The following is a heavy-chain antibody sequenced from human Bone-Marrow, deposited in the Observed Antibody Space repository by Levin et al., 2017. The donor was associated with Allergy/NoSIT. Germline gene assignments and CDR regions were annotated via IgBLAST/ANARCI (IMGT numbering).Heavy chain of an antibody. CDR2: ITRRSDYM. J-gene: IGHJ6*02. Sequence: PLASVKVSCAASGFNFSTYNMNWVRQTPGKGLEWVSSITRRSDYMYYADSVKGRFIISRDNAKNSLFLQMNSLRVDDTAVYYCAKDRTYGILWNYGMDVWGQGTTVTVSS. CDR3: AKDRTYGILWNYGMDV. CDR1: GFNFSTYN. V-gene: IGHV3-21*01. D-gene: IGHD4-17*01.